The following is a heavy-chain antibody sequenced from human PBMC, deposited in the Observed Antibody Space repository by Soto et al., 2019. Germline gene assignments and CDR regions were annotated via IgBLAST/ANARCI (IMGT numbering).Heavy chain of an antibody. CDR2: IFYSGST. J-gene: IGHJ5*02. Sequence: PSETLSLTCAVSGYSISSSNWWGWIRQPPGKGLEWIGSIFYSGSTYYNPSLKSRVTISVDTSKNQFSLTLTSVTAADTAVYYCARQCRGVTCHWFVPWGQGTLLTVSS. CDR1: GYSISSSNW. V-gene: IGHV4-39*01. D-gene: IGHD2-15*01. CDR3: ARQCRGVTCHWFVP.